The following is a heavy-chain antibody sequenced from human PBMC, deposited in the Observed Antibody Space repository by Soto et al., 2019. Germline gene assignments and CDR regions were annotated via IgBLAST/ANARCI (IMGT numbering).Heavy chain of an antibody. V-gene: IGHV3-74*01. D-gene: IGHD5-12*01. CDR1: GFTFSSYW. CDR3: ARDPFSRDGYNRHYGMDV. CDR2: INSDGSST. Sequence: GGSLRLSCAASGFTFSSYWMHWVRQAPGKGLVWVSRINSDGSSTSYADSVKGRFTISRDTAKNTLYLQMNSLRAEDTAVYYCARDPFSRDGYNRHYGMDVWGQGTTVTVSS. J-gene: IGHJ6*02.